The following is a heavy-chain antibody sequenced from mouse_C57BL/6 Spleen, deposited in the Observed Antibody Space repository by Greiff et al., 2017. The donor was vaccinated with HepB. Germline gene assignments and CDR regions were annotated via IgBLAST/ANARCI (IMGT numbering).Heavy chain of an antibody. CDR3: ARGRGSSAFDY. CDR1: GYTFTSYW. D-gene: IGHD1-1*01. Sequence: QVQLQQPGAELVMPGASVKLSCKASGYTFTSYWMHWVKQRPGQGLEWIGEIDPSDSYTNYNQKFKGKSTLTVDKSSSTAYMQLSSLTSEDSAVYYCARGRGSSAFDYWGQGTTLTVSS. CDR2: IDPSDSYT. V-gene: IGHV1-69*01. J-gene: IGHJ2*01.